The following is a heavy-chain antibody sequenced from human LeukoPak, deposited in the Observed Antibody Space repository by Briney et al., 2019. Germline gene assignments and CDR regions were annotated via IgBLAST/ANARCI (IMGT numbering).Heavy chain of an antibody. Sequence: PGGSLRLSCAASGFTFSDYYMSWSRQAPGKGLEWVSYISSSGSTIYYADSVKGRFNISSDNAKNSMYVQMNRMRAEDTAVYYCARDLQDIVVVPAAIQGGYYYYYYMDVWGKGTTVTVSS. D-gene: IGHD2-2*02. V-gene: IGHV3-11*01. CDR3: ARDLQDIVVVPAAIQGGYYYYYYMDV. CDR1: GFTFSDYY. J-gene: IGHJ6*03. CDR2: ISSSGSTI.